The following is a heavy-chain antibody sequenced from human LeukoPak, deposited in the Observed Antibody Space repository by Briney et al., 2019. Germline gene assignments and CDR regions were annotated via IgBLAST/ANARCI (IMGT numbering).Heavy chain of an antibody. CDR2: IYYRGST. J-gene: IGHJ4*02. Sequence: SETLSLTCTVSGDSISSSSYYWGWIRQPPGKGLEWIGSIYYRGSTYYNPSLKSRVAISVDTSKNQFSLKLSSVTAADTAVYYCASNNLRYFDYRFCWGQGTLVTVSS. CDR3: ASNNLRYFDYRFC. D-gene: IGHD3-9*01. CDR1: GDSISSSSYY. V-gene: IGHV4-39*01.